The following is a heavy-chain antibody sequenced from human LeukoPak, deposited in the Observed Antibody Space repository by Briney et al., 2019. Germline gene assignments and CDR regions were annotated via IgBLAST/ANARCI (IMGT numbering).Heavy chain of an antibody. CDR1: GGTFSSYA. Sequence: SVKVSCKASGGTFSSYAISWVRQAPGQGLEWMGRIIPIFGTANYAQKFQGRVTITTDESTSTAYMELSGLRSEDTAVYYCARAEDGGIWFGELLLNYWGQGTLVTVSS. CDR3: ARAEDGGIWFGELLLNY. J-gene: IGHJ4*02. CDR2: IIPIFGTA. V-gene: IGHV1-69*05. D-gene: IGHD3-10*01.